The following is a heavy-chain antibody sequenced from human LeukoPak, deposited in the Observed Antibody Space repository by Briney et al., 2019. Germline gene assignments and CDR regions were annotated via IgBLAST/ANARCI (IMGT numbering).Heavy chain of an antibody. V-gene: IGHV3-30-3*01. Sequence: PGGSLRLSCAASGFTFSSYAMHWVRQAPGKGLEWVAVISYDGSNKYYADSVKGRFTISRDNSKNTLYLQMNSLRAEDTAVYYCAKDSGVYGGNGPTAWGMDVWGQGTTVTVSS. D-gene: IGHD4-23*01. CDR1: GFTFSSYA. J-gene: IGHJ6*02. CDR3: AKDSGVYGGNGPTAWGMDV. CDR2: ISYDGSNK.